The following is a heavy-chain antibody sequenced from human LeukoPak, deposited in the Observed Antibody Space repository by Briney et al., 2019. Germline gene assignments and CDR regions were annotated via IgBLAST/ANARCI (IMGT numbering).Heavy chain of an antibody. CDR3: ARGARRYCSGGSCYSSYYFDY. CDR1: GYTFTSYD. Sequence: ASVKVSCKASGYTFTSYDINWVRQATGQGLDWMGWMNPNSGNTGYAQKFQGRVTMTRNTSISTAYMELSSLRSEDTAVYYCARGARRYCSGGSCYSSYYFDYWGQGTLVTVSS. V-gene: IGHV1-8*01. J-gene: IGHJ4*02. D-gene: IGHD2-15*01. CDR2: MNPNSGNT.